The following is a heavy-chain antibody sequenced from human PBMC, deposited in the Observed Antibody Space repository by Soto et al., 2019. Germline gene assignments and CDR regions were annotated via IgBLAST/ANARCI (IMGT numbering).Heavy chain of an antibody. CDR1: GFTFTSSA. V-gene: IGHV1-58*01. D-gene: IGHD6-13*01. CDR3: AADPYSRYYYYYYGMDV. Sequence: TSVEVTCKASGFTFTSSAVQWVRQARGQRLEWIGWIVVGSGNTNYAQKFQERVTITRDMSTSTAYMELSSLRSEDTAVYYCAADPYSRYYYYYYGMDVWGQGTTVTVSS. CDR2: IVVGSGNT. J-gene: IGHJ6*02.